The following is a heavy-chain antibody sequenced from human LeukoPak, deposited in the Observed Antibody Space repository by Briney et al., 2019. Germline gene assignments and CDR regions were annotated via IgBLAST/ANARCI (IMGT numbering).Heavy chain of an antibody. D-gene: IGHD3/OR15-3a*01. CDR2: ISSSDSTI. V-gene: IGHV3-11*01. CDR3: ARGLDLSPYGMDV. J-gene: IGHJ6*02. CDR1: GFTFSSNA. Sequence: AGGSLRLSCVASGFTFSSNAMSWIRQAPGKGLEWVSYISSSDSTIYYADSVKGRFTISRDNAKNSLYLQMNSLRAEDTAVYYCARGLDLSPYGMDVWGQGTTVTVSS.